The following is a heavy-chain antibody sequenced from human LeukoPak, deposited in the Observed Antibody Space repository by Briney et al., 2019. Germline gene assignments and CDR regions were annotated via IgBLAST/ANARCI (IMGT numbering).Heavy chain of an antibody. CDR3: AKSQDGGRLFHFDY. CDR1: GFTFSSYA. D-gene: IGHD1-26*01. V-gene: IGHV3-23*01. Sequence: GGSLRLSCAASGFTFSSYATSWVRQAPGKGLECVSVISGSGGSTYSADSVKGRFTISRDNSKNTLYLQMNSLRAEDTAVYFCAKSQDGGRLFHFDYWGQGTLVTVSS. CDR2: ISGSGGST. J-gene: IGHJ4*02.